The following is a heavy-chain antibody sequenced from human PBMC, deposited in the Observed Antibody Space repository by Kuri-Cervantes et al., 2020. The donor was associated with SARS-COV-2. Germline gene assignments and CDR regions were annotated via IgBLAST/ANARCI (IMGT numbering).Heavy chain of an antibody. CDR1: GYTFTGYY. J-gene: IGHJ5*02. D-gene: IGHD3-3*01. CDR2: INPNSGGT. V-gene: IGHV1-2*02. CDR3: ARASRYDFWSGTPPDNWFDP. Sequence: ASVKVSCKASGYTFTGYYMHWVRQAPGQGLEWMGWINPNSGGTNYAQKFQGRVTMTRDTSISTAYMELSRLRSDDTAVYYCARASRYDFWSGTPPDNWFDPWGQGTLVTVSS.